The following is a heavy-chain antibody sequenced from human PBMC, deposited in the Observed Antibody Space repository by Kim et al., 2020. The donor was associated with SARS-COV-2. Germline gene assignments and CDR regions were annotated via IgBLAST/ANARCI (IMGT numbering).Heavy chain of an antibody. CDR1: GYTFTEFS. J-gene: IGHJ5*02. CDR2: FDPDDGDT. Sequence: ASVKVSCKASGYTFTEFSMHWVRQAPGKGLEWMGGFDPDDGDTIYAQKFQGRVTMTEDTSTDTAYMELSSLRSEDTAVYYCATTGYSRSLFSTWFYPWGQGTLVTVSS. V-gene: IGHV1-24*01. D-gene: IGHD6-13*01. CDR3: ATTGYSRSLFSTWFYP.